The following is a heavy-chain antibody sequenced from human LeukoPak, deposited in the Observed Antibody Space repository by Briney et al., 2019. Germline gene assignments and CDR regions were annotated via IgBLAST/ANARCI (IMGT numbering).Heavy chain of an antibody. CDR1: GFTFSSYW. Sequence: GGSLRLSCAASGFTFSSYWMSWVRQAPGKGLEWVANIKQGGSEKYYVGSVKGRFTISRDNAKNSLYLQMNSLRAEDTAVYYCARSSGWYHRGPDYYYYYMDVWGKGTTVTVS. CDR3: ARSSGWYHRGPDYYYYYMDV. D-gene: IGHD6-19*01. V-gene: IGHV3-7*01. J-gene: IGHJ6*03. CDR2: IKQGGSEK.